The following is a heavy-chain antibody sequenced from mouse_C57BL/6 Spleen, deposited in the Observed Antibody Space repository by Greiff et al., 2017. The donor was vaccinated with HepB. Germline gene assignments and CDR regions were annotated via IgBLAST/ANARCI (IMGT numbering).Heavy chain of an antibody. D-gene: IGHD2-5*01. Sequence: VQLQQPGAELVKPGASVKLSCKASGYTFTSYWMHWVKRRPGQGLEWIGMIHPNSGSTNYNEKFKSKATLTVDKSSSTAYMQLSSLTSEDSAVYYCARYYSNTHYYAMDYWGQGTSVTVSS. V-gene: IGHV1-64*01. J-gene: IGHJ4*01. CDR2: IHPNSGST. CDR1: GYTFTSYW. CDR3: ARYYSNTHYYAMDY.